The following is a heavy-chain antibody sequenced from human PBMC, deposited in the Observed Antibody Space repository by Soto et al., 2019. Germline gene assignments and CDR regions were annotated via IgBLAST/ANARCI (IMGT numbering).Heavy chain of an antibody. V-gene: IGHV3-23*01. CDR3: AKGSKFTIFSANDF. Sequence: EVQLLESGGGLVQPGGSLRLSSAASGFTFSSYAMTWVRQAPGKGVEWVSALSGNSGTTYSADSVKGRFTISRDNSRNTLYLQMSSLRAEDTALYYCAKGSKFTIFSANDFWGQGTLVTVSS. CDR1: GFTFSSYA. J-gene: IGHJ4*02. D-gene: IGHD3-3*01. CDR2: LSGNSGTT.